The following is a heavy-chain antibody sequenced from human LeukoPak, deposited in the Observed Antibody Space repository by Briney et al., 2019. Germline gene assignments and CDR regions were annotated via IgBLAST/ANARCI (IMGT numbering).Heavy chain of an antibody. CDR1: RFNFSNYW. J-gene: IGHJ6*03. D-gene: IGHD6-13*01. CDR3: ARVDKGSSSWYFYYYYMDV. Sequence: GVLRLFCAASRFNFSNYWMTWVRPAPGKGLEWVANIKQDGSEKYYVDSVKGRSTISRDNAKNSLYLQMNSLRAEDTAVYYCARVDKGSSSWYFYYYYMDVWGKGTTVTISS. V-gene: IGHV3-7*01. CDR2: IKQDGSEK.